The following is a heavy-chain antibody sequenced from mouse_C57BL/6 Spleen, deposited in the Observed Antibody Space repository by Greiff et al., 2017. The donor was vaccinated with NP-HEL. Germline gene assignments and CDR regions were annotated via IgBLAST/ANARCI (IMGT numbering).Heavy chain of an antibody. CDR2: IDPETGGT. J-gene: IGHJ4*01. CDR1: GYTFTDYE. CDR3: TRWGGVYDGYLYAMDY. V-gene: IGHV1-15*01. D-gene: IGHD2-3*01. Sequence: VQLQQSGAELVRPGASVTLSCKASGYTFTDYEMHWVKQTPVHGLEWIGAIDPETGGTAYNQKFKGKAILTADKSSSTAYMELRSLTSEDSAVYYCTRWGGVYDGYLYAMDYWGQGTSVTVSS.